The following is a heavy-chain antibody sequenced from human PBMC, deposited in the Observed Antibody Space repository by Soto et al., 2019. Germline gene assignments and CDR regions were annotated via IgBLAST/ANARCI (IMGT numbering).Heavy chain of an antibody. CDR3: ARWDYGDDAGFDY. Sequence: QVQLVQSGAEVKKSGASVKVSCKASGYTFTSHDINWVRQATGQGLEWMGWMNPNSGNTGYAQKFQGRVTMTRNTSISTAYMELSSLRSENSAVYYCARWDYGDDAGFDYWGQGTMVSVSS. D-gene: IGHD4-17*01. J-gene: IGHJ4*02. CDR2: MNPNSGNT. CDR1: GYTFTSHD. V-gene: IGHV1-8*01.